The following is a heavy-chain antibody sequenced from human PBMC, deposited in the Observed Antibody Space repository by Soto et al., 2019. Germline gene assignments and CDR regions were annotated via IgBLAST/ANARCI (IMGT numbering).Heavy chain of an antibody. Sequence: EVQLVESGGGLVQPGASLRLSCAASGFTFDYYWMHWVRQAPGKGLVWVSRVHSDGTTTTYADSVKGRFTISRDNARNTVSLQRSSLRAEDTAIYYCAGGDRGGFDLWGHGTVVTVSS. CDR1: GFTFDYYW. J-gene: IGHJ3*01. V-gene: IGHV3-74*01. CDR2: VHSDGTTT. CDR3: AGGDRGGFDL. D-gene: IGHD3-10*01.